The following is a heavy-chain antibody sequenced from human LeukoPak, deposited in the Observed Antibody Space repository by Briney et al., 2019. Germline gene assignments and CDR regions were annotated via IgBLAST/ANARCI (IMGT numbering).Heavy chain of an antibody. V-gene: IGHV3-23*01. D-gene: IGHD3-10*01. CDR2: ISGSGGSI. Sequence: GGSLRLSCAASGFTFSSYAMSWVRQAPGKGLEWVSAISGSGGSIYYADSVKGRFTISRDNSKNTLYLQMNSLRAEDTAVYYCANGITMVRGGFDYWGQGTLVTVSS. J-gene: IGHJ4*02. CDR3: ANGITMVRGGFDY. CDR1: GFTFSSYA.